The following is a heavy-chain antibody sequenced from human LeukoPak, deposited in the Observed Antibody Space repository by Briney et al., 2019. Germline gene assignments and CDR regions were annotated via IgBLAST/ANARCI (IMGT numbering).Heavy chain of an antibody. Sequence: PSETLSLTCTVSGGSISSGGYYWSWIRQPPGKGLEWIGYIYHSGSTYYNPSLKSRVTISVDRSKNQFSLKLSSVTAADTAVYYCARGGDSYSDYWGQGTLVTVSS. V-gene: IGHV4-30-2*01. CDR2: IYHSGST. J-gene: IGHJ4*02. D-gene: IGHD2-21*01. CDR1: GGSISSGGYY. CDR3: ARGGDSYSDY.